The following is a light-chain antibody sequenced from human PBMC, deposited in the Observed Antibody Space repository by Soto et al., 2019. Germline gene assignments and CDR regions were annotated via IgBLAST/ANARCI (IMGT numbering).Light chain of an antibody. CDR3: QQLNTYPLT. CDR2: GAS. J-gene: IGKJ4*01. Sequence: TQSPLSLSASVGDRVIITCRASHSISTYLSWYQQKSGKAPKLLIYGASTLQTGVPSRFSGSGSGTEFTLTISSLQPEDFATYYCQQLNTYPLTFGGGTKVDIK. CDR1: HSISTY. V-gene: IGKV1-9*01.